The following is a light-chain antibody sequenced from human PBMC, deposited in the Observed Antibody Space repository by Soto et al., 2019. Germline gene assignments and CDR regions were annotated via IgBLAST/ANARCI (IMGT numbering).Light chain of an antibody. Sequence: QSVLTQPPSASGTPGQRVTISCSGSSSNIGSNTVTWYQQLPGTAPKLLLYSNNQRPSGVPDRFSGSKSGTSASLAISGLQSEDEAEYYCAAWDDSRNGWVFGGGTKL. V-gene: IGLV1-44*01. CDR3: AAWDDSRNGWV. CDR1: SSNIGSNT. CDR2: SNN. J-gene: IGLJ3*02.